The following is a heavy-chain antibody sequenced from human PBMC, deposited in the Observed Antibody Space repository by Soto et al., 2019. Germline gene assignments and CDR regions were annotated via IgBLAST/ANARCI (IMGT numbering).Heavy chain of an antibody. J-gene: IGHJ4*02. CDR3: AKDRVGSGWYGKYYFDY. CDR1: GFIFSSYA. D-gene: IGHD6-19*01. V-gene: IGHV3-23*01. Sequence: GGSLRLSCAASGFIFSSYAMSWARQAPGKGLEWVSSISASGGSTYYADSVKGRFTISRDSSKNTLFLQMNSLRAEDTAVYYCAKDRVGSGWYGKYYFDYWGQGTLVTVSS. CDR2: ISASGGST.